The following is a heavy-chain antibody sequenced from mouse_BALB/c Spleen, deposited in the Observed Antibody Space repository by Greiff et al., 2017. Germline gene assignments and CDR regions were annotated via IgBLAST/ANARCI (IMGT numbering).Heavy chain of an antibody. CDR2: ISSGSSTI. J-gene: IGHJ2*01. V-gene: IGHV5-17*02. D-gene: IGHD4-1*01. CDR3: ARGVTGGFDY. CDR1: GFTFSSFG. Sequence: EVKVVESGGGLVQPGGSRKLSCAASGFTFSSFGMHWVRQAPEKGLEWVAYISSGSSTIYYADTVKGRFTISRDNPKNTLFLQMTSLRSEDTAMYYCARGVTGGFDYWGQGTTLTVSS.